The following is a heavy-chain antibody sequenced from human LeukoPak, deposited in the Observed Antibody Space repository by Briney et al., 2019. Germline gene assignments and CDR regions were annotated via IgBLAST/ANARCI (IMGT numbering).Heavy chain of an antibody. CDR1: GYTFTNYW. J-gene: IGHJ4*02. Sequence: GESLKISCKASGYTFTNYWNGWVRQMPGKGLEWMGIMYPGHSDTRYSPSFQGQVTISADKSISTAYLQWSSLKASDTAMYYCAASTYGSGSYVGFDSWGQGTLVTVSS. CDR3: AASTYGSGSYVGFDS. V-gene: IGHV5-51*01. CDR2: MYPGHSDT. D-gene: IGHD3-10*01.